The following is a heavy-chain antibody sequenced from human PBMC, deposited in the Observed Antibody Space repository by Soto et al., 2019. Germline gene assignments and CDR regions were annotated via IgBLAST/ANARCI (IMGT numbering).Heavy chain of an antibody. CDR3: VREETAWPLAYGLDV. CDR2: ISSNGGST. Sequence: GGSLRLSCSASGFTFSSYAMHWVRQAPGKGLEYVSAISSNGGSTYYADSVKGRFTISRDNSKNTLYLQMSSLRAEDTAVYYCVREETAWPLAYGLDVWGQGTTVTVSS. D-gene: IGHD2-21*02. V-gene: IGHV3-64D*06. CDR1: GFTFSSYA. J-gene: IGHJ6*02.